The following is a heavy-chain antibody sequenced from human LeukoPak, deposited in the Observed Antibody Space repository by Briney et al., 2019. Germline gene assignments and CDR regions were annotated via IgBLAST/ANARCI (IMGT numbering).Heavy chain of an antibody. CDR1: GYSFTSYW. V-gene: IGHV5-51*01. D-gene: IGHD4-17*01. CDR3: ARRDGDYEYFDV. CDR2: IFPGDSHT. Sequence: GESLKTSFKGSGYSFTSYWIGWVRQLPGKGLEWMWIIFPGDSHTRYSPSFQGQVPISADTSISTAYLQWSSVKSSDTAMYYCARRDGDYEYFDVWGRGTVVTVS. J-gene: IGHJ2*01.